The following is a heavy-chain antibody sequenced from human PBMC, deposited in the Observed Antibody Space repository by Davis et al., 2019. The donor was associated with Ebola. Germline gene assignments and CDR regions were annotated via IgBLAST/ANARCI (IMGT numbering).Heavy chain of an antibody. J-gene: IGHJ4*02. CDR1: GYTFTSYY. V-gene: IGHV1-46*01. CDR2: INPSGGST. D-gene: IGHD2-15*01. CDR3: ARSGPTTYCSGGSCYYSEYYFDY. Sequence: ASVKVSCKASGYTFTSYYMHWVRQAPGQGLEWMGIINPSGGSTSYAQKFQGRVTMTRDTSTSTVYMELSSLRSEDTAVYYCARSGPTTYCSGGSCYYSEYYFDYWGQGTLVTVSS.